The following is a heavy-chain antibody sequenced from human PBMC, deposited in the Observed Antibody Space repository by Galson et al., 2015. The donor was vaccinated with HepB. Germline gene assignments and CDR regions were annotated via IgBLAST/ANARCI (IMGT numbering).Heavy chain of an antibody. J-gene: IGHJ4*02. CDR3: ARHRVGYCSGGSCHDFDY. V-gene: IGHV5-51*01. D-gene: IGHD2-15*01. CDR2: IYPGDSET. Sequence: QSGAEVKKPGESLKISCKGSGYRFTNYWIGWVRQMPGKGLEWMGIIYPGDSETRYSPSFQGQVTISADKSISTVYLQWGSLKASDTAMYYCARHRVGYCSGGSCHDFDYWGQGTLVTVSS. CDR1: GYRFTNYW.